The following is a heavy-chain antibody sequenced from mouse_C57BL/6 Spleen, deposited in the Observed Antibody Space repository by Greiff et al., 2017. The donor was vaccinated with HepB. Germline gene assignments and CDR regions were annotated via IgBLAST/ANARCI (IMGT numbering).Heavy chain of an antibody. CDR1: GYTFTSYD. J-gene: IGHJ3*01. CDR2: IYPRDGST. V-gene: IGHV1-85*01. Sequence: VKLMESGPELVKPGASVKLSCKASGYTFTSYDINWVKQRPGQGLEWIGWIYPRDGSTKYNEKFKGKATLTVDTSSSTAYMELHSLTSEDSAVYFCASRAGSAWFAYWGQGTLVTVSA. D-gene: IGHD3-3*01. CDR3: ASRAGSAWFAY.